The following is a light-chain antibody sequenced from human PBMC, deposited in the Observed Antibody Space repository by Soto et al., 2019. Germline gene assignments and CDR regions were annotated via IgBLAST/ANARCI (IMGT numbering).Light chain of an antibody. CDR3: QQYENYWT. CDR2: DAS. CDR1: QSISSW. J-gene: IGKJ1*01. V-gene: IGKV1-5*01. Sequence: DIQMTQSPSTLSATAGDRVTITCRASQSISSWLAWYQHKPGKAPKLLIYDASNLDSGVPSRFSGSGSGTEFSITISNLQPDDFATYYCQQYENYWTFGQGTRVEIK.